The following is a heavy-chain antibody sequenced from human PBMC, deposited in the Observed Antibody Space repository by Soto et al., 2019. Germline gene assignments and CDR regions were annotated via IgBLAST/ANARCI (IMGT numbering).Heavy chain of an antibody. D-gene: IGHD6-13*01. Sequence: SETLSLTCTVSGGSISSYYWSWIRQPPGKGLEWIGYIYYSGSTNYNPSLKSRITIKVDTSKNQYSMKLSTVTAADTAVYYCAGIAAAGTSWFDPWGQGTLVTVSS. CDR2: IYYSGST. J-gene: IGHJ5*02. CDR1: GGSISSYY. V-gene: IGHV4-59*08. CDR3: AGIAAAGTSWFDP.